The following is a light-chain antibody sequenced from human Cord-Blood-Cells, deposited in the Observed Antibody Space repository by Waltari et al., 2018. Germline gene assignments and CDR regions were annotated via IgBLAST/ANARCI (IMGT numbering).Light chain of an antibody. CDR3: QSYDSSLGGWV. Sequence: QSVLTQPPSVSGAPGQRVTISCTGSSSNIGAGYDVHWYQQLPGTAPKLLIYGNGNRASGVPDRCSVSKSGNSASLAITGRQAEDGADYYCQSYDSSLGGWVFGGGTKLTVL. CDR1: SSNIGAGYD. CDR2: GNG. V-gene: IGLV1-40*01. J-gene: IGLJ3*02.